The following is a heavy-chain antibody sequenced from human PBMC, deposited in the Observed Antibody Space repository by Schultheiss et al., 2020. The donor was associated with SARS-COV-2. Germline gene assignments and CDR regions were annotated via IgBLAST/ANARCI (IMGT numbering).Heavy chain of an antibody. D-gene: IGHD6-13*01. J-gene: IGHJ4*02. CDR1: GGSISSSNW. CDR2: IYHSGST. Sequence: SETLSLTCAVSGGSISSSNWWSWIRQPPGKGLEWIGEIYHSGSTNYNPSLKSRVTISVDTSKNQFSLKLSSVTAADTAVYYCARRVAAAGHGAFDYWGQGTLVTVSS. V-gene: IGHV4-4*02. CDR3: ARRVAAAGHGAFDY.